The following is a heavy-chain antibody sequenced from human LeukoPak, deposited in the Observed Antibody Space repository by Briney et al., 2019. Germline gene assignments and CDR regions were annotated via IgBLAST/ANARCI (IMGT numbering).Heavy chain of an antibody. CDR3: ARHKGSGSYSYYYYYMDV. CDR2: IYYSGST. J-gene: IGHJ6*03. Sequence: PSETLSLTCTVSGGSISSSSYYWGWIRQPPGKGLEWIGSIYYSGSTYYNPSLKSRVTISVDTSKNQFSLKLSSVTAADTAVYYCARHKGSGSYSYYYYYMDVWGKGTTVTVSS. CDR1: GGSISSSSYY. D-gene: IGHD3-10*01. V-gene: IGHV4-39*01.